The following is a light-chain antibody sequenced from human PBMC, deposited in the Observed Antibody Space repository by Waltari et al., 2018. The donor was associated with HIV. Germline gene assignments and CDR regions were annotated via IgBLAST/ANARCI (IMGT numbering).Light chain of an antibody. CDR2: SNN. J-gene: IGLJ2*01. V-gene: IGLV1-44*01. CDR3: AVWDDSLNGWV. CDR1: RSNLGSNT. Sequence: QSVLTQPPSTSGTPGQRVTISCSGSRSNLGSNTVNWYQQLPGTAPKLLIYSNNQRPSGVPDRFSGSKSGTSASLAISGLQSEDEADYYCAVWDDSLNGWVFGGGTKLTVL.